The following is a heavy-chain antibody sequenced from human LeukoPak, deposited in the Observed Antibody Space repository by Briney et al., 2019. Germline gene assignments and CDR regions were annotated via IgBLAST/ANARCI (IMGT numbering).Heavy chain of an antibody. V-gene: IGHV4-34*01. CDR3: ARVVDTAMVTNHDAFDI. Sequence: SETLSLTCAVYGGSFSGYYWSWIRQPPGKGLEWIGEINHSGSTNYNPSLKSRVTISVDTSKNQFPLKLSSVTAADTAVYYCARVVDTAMVTNHDAFDIWGQGTMVTVSS. CDR2: INHSGST. J-gene: IGHJ3*02. D-gene: IGHD5-18*01. CDR1: GGSFSGYY.